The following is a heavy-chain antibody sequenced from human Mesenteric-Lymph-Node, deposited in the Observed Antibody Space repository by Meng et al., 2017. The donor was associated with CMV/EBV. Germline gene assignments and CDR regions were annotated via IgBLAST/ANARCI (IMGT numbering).Heavy chain of an antibody. Sequence: GGSLRLSCAASGFTFSSYAMSWVRQAPGKGLEWVSAISGSGGSTYHADSVKGRFTISRDNSKNTLYLQMNSLRVEDTAVYYCAKGTRYSGYDFDYWGQGTLVTVSS. CDR1: GFTFSSYA. V-gene: IGHV3-23*01. D-gene: IGHD5-12*01. CDR3: AKGTRYSGYDFDY. CDR2: ISGSGGST. J-gene: IGHJ4*02.